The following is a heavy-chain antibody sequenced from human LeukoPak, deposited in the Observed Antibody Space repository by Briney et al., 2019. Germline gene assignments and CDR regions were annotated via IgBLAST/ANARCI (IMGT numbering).Heavy chain of an antibody. CDR3: VRDMGYYDKV. CDR1: GFTFSTSW. D-gene: IGHD3-22*01. Sequence: PGGSLRLSCATSGFTFSTSWMHWVRQAPGKGLVWVSRTNTDGNTRDYADSVKGRFTISRDNAKNTLYLQMNSLRAEDTAVYYCVRDMGYYDKVWGQGTLVTVSS. J-gene: IGHJ4*02. V-gene: IGHV3-74*01. CDR2: TNTDGNTR.